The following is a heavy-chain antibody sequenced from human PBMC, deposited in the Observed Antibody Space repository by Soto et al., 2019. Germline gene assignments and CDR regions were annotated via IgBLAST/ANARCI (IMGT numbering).Heavy chain of an antibody. J-gene: IGHJ5*02. CDR3: VRDGSKTLRDWFDP. D-gene: IGHD4-17*01. Sequence: QVQLQESDPGLLKASETLSLSCSVSGGSISKFYWSWIRKTAGKGLEWMGRVYATGTTDYNPSLRSRVTMSVDISKKTFSLRLTSVTAADTGVYYCVRDGSKTLRDWFDPWGQGKLVTVSS. CDR2: VYATGTT. V-gene: IGHV4-4*07. CDR1: GGSISKFY.